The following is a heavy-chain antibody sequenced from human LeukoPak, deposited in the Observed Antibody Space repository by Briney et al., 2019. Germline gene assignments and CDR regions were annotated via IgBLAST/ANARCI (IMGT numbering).Heavy chain of an antibody. CDR2: VYHSGST. J-gene: IGHJ6*04. CDR1: GDSISNSY. D-gene: IGHD1-14*01. V-gene: IGHV4-59*01. Sequence: SETLSLTCTVSGDSISNSYWSWIRQPPGKGLEWIGFVYHSGSTNYNPSLKNRLIISIDMSKNQFSLRLLSVTAADTAVYYCARNFPGRTEDVWGKGTTVIVSS. CDR3: ARNFPGRTEDV.